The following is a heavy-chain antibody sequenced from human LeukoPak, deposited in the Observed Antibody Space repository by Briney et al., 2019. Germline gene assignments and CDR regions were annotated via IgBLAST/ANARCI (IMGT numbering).Heavy chain of an antibody. CDR3: ARDPKGTGTPGHGMDV. V-gene: IGHV1-46*01. Sequence: ASVTVSCTASGYTFTSYYMHWVRQAPGQGLEWMGIINPSGGSTSYAQKFQGRVTMTRDTSTSTVYMELSSLRSEDTAVYYCARDPKGTGTPGHGMDVWGQGTTVTVSS. CDR2: INPSGGST. J-gene: IGHJ6*02. CDR1: GYTFTSYY. D-gene: IGHD1-7*01.